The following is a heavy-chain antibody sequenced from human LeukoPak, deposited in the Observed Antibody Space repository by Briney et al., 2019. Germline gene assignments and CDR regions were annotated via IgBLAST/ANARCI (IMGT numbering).Heavy chain of an antibody. Sequence: SGTLSLTCGVSGGSISSSNWWSWVRQPPGEGLEWIGRICHSGTTYYNPSLRSRVTISLDTSKNQLSLTLSSVTAADSAMYYCARGGIETAGHLSQFDYWGQGALVTVSS. V-gene: IGHV4-4*02. J-gene: IGHJ4*02. D-gene: IGHD6-13*01. CDR3: ARGGIETAGHLSQFDY. CDR2: ICHSGTT. CDR1: GGSISSSNW.